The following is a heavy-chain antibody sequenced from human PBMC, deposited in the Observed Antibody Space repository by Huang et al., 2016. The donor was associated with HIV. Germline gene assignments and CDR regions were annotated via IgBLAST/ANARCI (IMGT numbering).Heavy chain of an antibody. V-gene: IGHV3-23*01. J-gene: IGHJ4*02. CDR1: GFTFRSWV. CDR3: AKDNPVGATNY. D-gene: IGHD1-26*01. Sequence: EVHLLESGGGLVQPGGSLRLSCAASGFTFRSWVMSWVRQAPGKGLEGGSGMSASGNTTYYADSVKGRFTISRDNSKSTLYLQMSSLRGEDTAVYYCAKDNPVGATNYWGQGTLVTVSS. CDR2: MSASGNTT.